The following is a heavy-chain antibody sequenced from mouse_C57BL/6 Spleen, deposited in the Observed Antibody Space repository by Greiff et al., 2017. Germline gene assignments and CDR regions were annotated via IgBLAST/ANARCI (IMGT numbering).Heavy chain of an antibody. CDR3: ANECYGSNYAMDY. D-gene: IGHD1-1*01. CDR2: IYPGDGDT. J-gene: IGHJ4*01. Sequence: QVQLKQSGAELVKPGASVKISCKASGYAFSSYWINWVKQRPGQGLEWIGRIYPGDGDTNYNGKFKGKATLTADKSSSTAYMQLSSLTSEDSAVYYCANECYGSNYAMDYWGQGTLVTVSA. V-gene: IGHV1-82*01. CDR1: GYAFSSYW.